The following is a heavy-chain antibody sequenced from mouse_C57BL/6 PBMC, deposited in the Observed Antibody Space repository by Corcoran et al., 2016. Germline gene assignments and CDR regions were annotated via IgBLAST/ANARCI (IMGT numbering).Heavy chain of an antibody. CDR1: GYTFTDYY. Sequence: EVQLQQSGPELVKPGASVKISCKASGYTFTDYYMNWVKQSHGKSLEWIGDINPNNGGTSYNQKFKGKATLTVDKSSSTAYMELRSLTSEDSAVYYCAFYYDYDGYYFDYWGQGTTLTVSS. J-gene: IGHJ2*01. D-gene: IGHD2-4*01. CDR2: INPNNGGT. CDR3: AFYYDYDGYYFDY. V-gene: IGHV1-26*01.